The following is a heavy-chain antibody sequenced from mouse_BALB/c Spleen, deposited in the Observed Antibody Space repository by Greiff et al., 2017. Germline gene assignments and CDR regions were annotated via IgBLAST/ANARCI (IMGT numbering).Heavy chain of an antibody. J-gene: IGHJ1*01. D-gene: IGHD1-1*01. CDR2: IWTGGGT. CDR1: GFSLTSYD. V-gene: IGHV2-9-2*01. Sequence: VMLVESGPGLVAPSQSLSITCTVSGFSLTSYDISWIRQPPGKGLEWLGVIWTGGGTNYNSAFMSRLSISKDNSKSQVFLKMNSLQTDDTAIYYCVRDQGGSSYGYLDVWGAGTTVTVSS. CDR3: VRDQGGSSYGYLDV.